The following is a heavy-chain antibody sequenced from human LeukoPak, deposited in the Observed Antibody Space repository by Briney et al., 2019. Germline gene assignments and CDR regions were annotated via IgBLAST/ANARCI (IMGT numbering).Heavy chain of an antibody. D-gene: IGHD2-15*01. CDR2: FYYSGST. J-gene: IGHJ4*02. CDR3: ARAHHCSGGSCYSGEGLYYFDY. Sequence: SGTLSLTCTVSGGSVSSGSYYWSWIRQPPGKGLEWIGYFYYSGSTNYNPSLKSPVTISVDTSKNQFSLRLTSVTAADTAVYYCARAHHCSGGSCYSGEGLYYFDYWGQGTLVTVSS. CDR1: GGSVSSGSYY. V-gene: IGHV4-61*01.